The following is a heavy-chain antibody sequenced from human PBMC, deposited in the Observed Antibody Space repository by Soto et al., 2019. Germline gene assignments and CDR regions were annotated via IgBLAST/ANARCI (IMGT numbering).Heavy chain of an antibody. Sequence: QVQLQESGPGPVKASETLSLTCTLSGGSTSGNYWSWIRQPAGKGLEGIGRIYSSGRTHYNPSLKSRVTMSLSTNNFSLKLNSVTAADTAFYYCARDFDVNTALDYWYFDLWGLCTLVTVS. CDR2: IYSSGRT. J-gene: IGHJ2*01. CDR3: ARDFDVNTALDYWYFDL. CDR1: GGSTSGNY. V-gene: IGHV4-4*07. D-gene: IGHD5-18*01.